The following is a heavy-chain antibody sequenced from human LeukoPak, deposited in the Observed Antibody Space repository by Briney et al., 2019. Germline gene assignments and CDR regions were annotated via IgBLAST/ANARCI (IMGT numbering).Heavy chain of an antibody. CDR3: AKCRGIQLFYYYMDV. D-gene: IGHD5-18*01. V-gene: IGHV3-23*01. J-gene: IGHJ6*03. Sequence: GGSLRLSCAASGFTFSSYSMNWVRQAPGKGLEWVSAISGSGGSTYYADSVKGRFTISRDNSRNTLYLQMNSLRAEDTAVYYCAKCRGIQLFYYYMDVWGKGTTVTVSS. CDR1: GFTFSSYS. CDR2: ISGSGGST.